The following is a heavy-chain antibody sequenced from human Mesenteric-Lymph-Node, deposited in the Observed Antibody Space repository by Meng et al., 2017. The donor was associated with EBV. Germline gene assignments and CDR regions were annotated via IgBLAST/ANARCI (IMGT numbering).Heavy chain of an antibody. D-gene: IGHD2-2*02. V-gene: IGHV4-61*01. CDR1: GGSVNSGTYY. Sequence: QWQLQESGPGLVKPSETLSLICTVSGGSVNSGTYYWSWIRQPPGKGLEWIGYIYYSGTTNYNPSLKGRVTISLDTSKNQFSLKLSSVTAADTAVYYCVRGAAIGPRYFDYWGQGTLVTVSS. J-gene: IGHJ4*02. CDR3: VRGAAIGPRYFDY. CDR2: IYYSGTT.